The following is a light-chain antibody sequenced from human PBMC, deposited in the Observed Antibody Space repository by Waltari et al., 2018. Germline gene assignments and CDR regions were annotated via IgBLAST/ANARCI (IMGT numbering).Light chain of an antibody. CDR1: QSVLYSTNNKNY. CDR2: WAS. CDR3: QQYYSTPLT. J-gene: IGKJ4*01. Sequence: DIVMTQSPDSLAVSLGERATINCKSSQSVLYSTNNKNYLAWSQQKPGQPPKLLIYWASTREIGVPDRFSGSGSVTDFTLTISSLQAEDVAVYYCQQYYSTPLTFGGGTKVEIK. V-gene: IGKV4-1*01.